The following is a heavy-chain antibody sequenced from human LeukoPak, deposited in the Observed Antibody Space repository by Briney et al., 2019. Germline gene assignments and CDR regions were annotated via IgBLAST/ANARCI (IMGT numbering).Heavy chain of an antibody. J-gene: IGHJ4*02. CDR2: INPKNGDT. V-gene: IGHV1-2*02. CDR3: ARKLYDSSRYGQTYYFDY. Sequence: GASVRVSCKASGYTFSDNFMHWVRQAPGQGLECMGWINPKNGDTNYAQKFQGRVTMTRDTSISTAYMELSSLRSDDTAVYYCARKLYDSSRYGQTYYFDYWGQGTLVTASS. CDR1: GYTFSDNF. D-gene: IGHD3-22*01.